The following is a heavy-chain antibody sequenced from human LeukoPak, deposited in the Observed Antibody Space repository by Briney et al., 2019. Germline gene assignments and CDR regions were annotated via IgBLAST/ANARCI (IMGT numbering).Heavy chain of an antibody. D-gene: IGHD3-22*01. V-gene: IGHV1-2*02. J-gene: IGHJ4*02. CDR2: INPNSGGT. Sequence: ASVKVSCKACGYTFTGYYMHWVRQAPGQGLEWMGWINPNSGGTNYAQKFQGRVTMTRDTSISTAYMELSRLRSDDTAVYYCARDSGGYPYYFDYWGQGTLVTVSS. CDR1: GYTFTGYY. CDR3: ARDSGGYPYYFDY.